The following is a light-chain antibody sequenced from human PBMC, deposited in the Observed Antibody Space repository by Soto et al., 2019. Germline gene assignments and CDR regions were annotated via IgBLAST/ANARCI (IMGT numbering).Light chain of an antibody. J-gene: IGKJ5*01. CDR3: QQYNNWPPIT. V-gene: IGKV3-15*01. CDR2: GAS. CDR1: QGVSSSY. Sequence: VLTQSPGNLSLSAGESATLSCRASQGVSSSYLGWYQQKTGQAPRLLIYGASTRATGIPARFSGSGSGTEFTLTISSLQSEDLAVYYCQQYNNWPPITFGQGTRLEI.